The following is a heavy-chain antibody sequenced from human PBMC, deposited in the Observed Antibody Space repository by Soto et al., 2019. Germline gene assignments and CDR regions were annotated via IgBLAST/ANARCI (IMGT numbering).Heavy chain of an antibody. CDR2: IGGSGGNR. Sequence: EVQLLESGGGLVQPGGSLRLSCAASGFTFNAYAMTWVRQAPGKGLEWVSAIGGSGGNRYYADSVIGRFTISRDNSKDTVDLQMNSLRVEDTAVYYCARVASDYINSVDNWGQGLLVTVSS. V-gene: IGHV3-23*01. CDR3: ARVASDYINSVDN. J-gene: IGHJ4*02. D-gene: IGHD4-4*01. CDR1: GFTFNAYA.